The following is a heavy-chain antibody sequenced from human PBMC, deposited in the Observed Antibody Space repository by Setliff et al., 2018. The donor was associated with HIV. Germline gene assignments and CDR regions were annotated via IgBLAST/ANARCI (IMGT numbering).Heavy chain of an antibody. CDR3: ARDNTAFDI. D-gene: IGHD2-2*02. V-gene: IGHV1-46*01. CDR2: VYPSDGST. J-gene: IGHJ3*02. Sequence: ASVKVSCKASGYTFTKYAMSWVRQAPGQGLEWMGMVYPSDGSTSYAQKFQGRVTMTRDTSTSTIYMELNSLTSEDTAVYYCARDNTAFDIWGQGTMVTVSS. CDR1: GYTFTKYA.